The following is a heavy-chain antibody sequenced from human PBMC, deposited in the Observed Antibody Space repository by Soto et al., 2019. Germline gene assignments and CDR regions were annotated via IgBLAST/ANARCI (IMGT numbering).Heavy chain of an antibody. CDR1: GFTFSDYW. J-gene: IGHJ4*02. CDR3: ARDLRGGYNSFDY. D-gene: IGHD5-12*01. Sequence: EVQLVESGGDLVQPGGSLRLSCAASGFTFSDYWMTWVRQAPGQGLEWVANINRDGDEENDVHSVKGRFTISRDNAKNSLSLHLSSLRADDTAVYYCARDLRGGYNSFDYWGQGALVTVSS. V-gene: IGHV3-7*03. CDR2: INRDGDEE.